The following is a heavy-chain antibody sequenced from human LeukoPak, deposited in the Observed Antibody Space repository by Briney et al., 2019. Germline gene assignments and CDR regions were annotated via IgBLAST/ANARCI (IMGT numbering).Heavy chain of an antibody. CDR1: GGSISSSSYY. V-gene: IGHV4-39*01. CDR2: IHYSGST. CDR3: ATGGGLAVSHI. J-gene: IGHJ4*02. D-gene: IGHD5/OR15-5a*01. Sequence: PSETLSLTCAVSGGSISSSSYYWGWVRQPPGKGLEWIGSIHYSGSTYYNPSLESRVTISGDTSKNQFSLKLSSVTAADTAVYFCATGGGLAVSHIWGQGTLVTVSS.